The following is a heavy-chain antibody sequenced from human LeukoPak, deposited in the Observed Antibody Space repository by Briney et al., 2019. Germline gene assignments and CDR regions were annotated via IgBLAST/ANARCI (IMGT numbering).Heavy chain of an antibody. CDR1: GGSISSYY. D-gene: IGHD6-25*01. CDR3: AKGRGAAAADGMDA. CDR2: IHYSGST. Sequence: PSETLSLTCTVSGGSISSYYWSWIRQPPGKGLEWIGYIHYSGSTNYNPSLKSRVTISVDTSKNQFSLKLSSVTAADTAVYYCAKGRGAAAADGMDAWGQGTTVTVPS. J-gene: IGHJ6*02. V-gene: IGHV4-59*01.